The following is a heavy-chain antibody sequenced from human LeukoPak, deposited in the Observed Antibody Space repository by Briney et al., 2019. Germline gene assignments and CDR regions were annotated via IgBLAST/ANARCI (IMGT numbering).Heavy chain of an antibody. Sequence: ASVKVSCKASGYTFTSYAMHWVRQAPGQRLEWMGWINAGNGNTKYSQKFQGRVTITRDTSASTAYMELSSLRSEDTAVYYCARGDDGWYEFDYWGQGTLVTVSS. D-gene: IGHD6-19*01. CDR3: ARGDDGWYEFDY. V-gene: IGHV1-3*01. CDR1: GYTFTSYA. J-gene: IGHJ4*02. CDR2: INAGNGNT.